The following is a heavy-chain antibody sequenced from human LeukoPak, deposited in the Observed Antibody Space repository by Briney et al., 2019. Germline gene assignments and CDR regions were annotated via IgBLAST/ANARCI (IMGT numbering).Heavy chain of an antibody. D-gene: IGHD4-23*01. CDR2: IASDGSST. V-gene: IGHV3-74*01. J-gene: IGHJ4*02. CDR3: ARGRPQGNDY. CDR1: GFTFSSYW. Sequence: GGSLRLSCAASGFTFSSYWMNWVRQAPGKGLVWVSRIASDGSSTTYADSVKGRFSISRDNAKNALYLQMNSLRVEDTAVYYCARGRPQGNDYWGQGTLVTVSS.